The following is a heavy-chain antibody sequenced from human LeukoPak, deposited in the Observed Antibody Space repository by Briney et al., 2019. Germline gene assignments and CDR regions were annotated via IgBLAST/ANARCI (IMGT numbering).Heavy chain of an antibody. V-gene: IGHV3-30*04. CDR1: GFTFSSYA. CDR2: ISYDGSNK. D-gene: IGHD6-19*01. J-gene: IGHJ4*02. Sequence: PGGSLRLSCAASGFTFSSYAMHCVRQAPGKGLEWVAFISYDGSNKYYADSVKGRFTISRDNSKNTLYLQMNSLRAEDTAVYYCASPSGSSGWYRYYFDYWGQGTLVTVSS. CDR3: ASPSGSSGWYRYYFDY.